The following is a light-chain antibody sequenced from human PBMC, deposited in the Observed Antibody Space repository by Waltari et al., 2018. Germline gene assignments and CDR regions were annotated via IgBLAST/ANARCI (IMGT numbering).Light chain of an antibody. Sequence: QSALTQPASVSGSPGQSITIPCTGTRRDVGFYNFFSWYQQHPDKAPKLMVYEVIERPSGVSNRFSGSKSGNTASLAISGLQAEDEADYYCCSYAGRNIWVFGGGTKLTVL. CDR2: EVI. CDR1: RRDVGFYNF. J-gene: IGLJ3*02. V-gene: IGLV2-23*02. CDR3: CSYAGRNIWV.